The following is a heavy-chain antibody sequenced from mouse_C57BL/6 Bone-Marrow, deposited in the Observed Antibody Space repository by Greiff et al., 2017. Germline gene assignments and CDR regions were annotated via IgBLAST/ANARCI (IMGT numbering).Heavy chain of an antibody. J-gene: IGHJ2*01. CDR2: ISGGGGNT. CDR1: GFTFSSYT. Sequence: DVMLVESGGGLVKPGGSLKLSCAASGFTFSSYTMSWVRQTPEKRLEWVATISGGGGNTYYPDSVKGRFTISRDNAKNTLYLQMRSLRSEDPALYYCARQEIITTVVDFDYWGQGTTLTVSS. D-gene: IGHD1-1*01. V-gene: IGHV5-9*01. CDR3: ARQEIITTVVDFDY.